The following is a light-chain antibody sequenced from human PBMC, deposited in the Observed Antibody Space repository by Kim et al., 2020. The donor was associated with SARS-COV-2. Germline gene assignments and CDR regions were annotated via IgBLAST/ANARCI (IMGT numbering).Light chain of an antibody. V-gene: IGKV1-39*01. CDR1: RNITNF. J-gene: IGKJ2*03. Sequence: ASVGDRVTITCRASRNITNFLHWYQQKPGRAPKLLIYTASNLHGGVPSRFSGDGSGTDFSLTISSLHPEDFATYYCHQSYSTSYSFGQGTKVDIK. CDR3: HQSYSTSYS. CDR2: TAS.